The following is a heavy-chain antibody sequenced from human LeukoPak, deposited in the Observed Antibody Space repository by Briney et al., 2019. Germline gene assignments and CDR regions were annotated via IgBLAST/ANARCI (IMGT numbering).Heavy chain of an antibody. CDR1: GFTSSNYA. Sequence: GGSLRLSCAASGFTSSNYAMSWVRQAPGKGLEWVAVISYDGSNKYYADSVKGRFTISRDNSKNTLYLQMNSLRAEDTAVYYCAKDTLAYYFDYWGQGTLVTVSS. CDR2: ISYDGSNK. CDR3: AKDTLAYYFDY. V-gene: IGHV3-30*18. J-gene: IGHJ4*02.